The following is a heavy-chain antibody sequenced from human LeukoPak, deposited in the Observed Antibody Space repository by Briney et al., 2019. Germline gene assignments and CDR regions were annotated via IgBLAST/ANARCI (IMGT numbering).Heavy chain of an antibody. Sequence: PSETLSLTCTVSGGSISSSSYYWSWIRQPPGKGLEWIGYIYYSGNTNYNPSLKSRVTMSVDTSKNQFSLKLSSVTAADTAVYYCARASMVRGYVFVDYRGQGTLVTVSS. CDR3: ARASMVRGYVFVDY. CDR1: GGSISSSSYY. D-gene: IGHD3-10*01. V-gene: IGHV4-61*05. J-gene: IGHJ4*02. CDR2: IYYSGNT.